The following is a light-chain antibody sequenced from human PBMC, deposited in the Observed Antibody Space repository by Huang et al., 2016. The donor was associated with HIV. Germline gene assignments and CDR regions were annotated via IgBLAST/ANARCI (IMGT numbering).Light chain of an antibody. CDR2: GAS. Sequence: EVVMTQSPATLSVTPGERATLSCRSSQNINSNLAWYQQKPGQTPRPLIYGASTRATGIPARFSGSGSGTEFTLTISSLQSGDFAVYYCQQYNNWPPVTFGQGTKLEIK. V-gene: IGKV3-15*01. CDR3: QQYNNWPPVT. CDR1: QNINSN. J-gene: IGKJ2*01.